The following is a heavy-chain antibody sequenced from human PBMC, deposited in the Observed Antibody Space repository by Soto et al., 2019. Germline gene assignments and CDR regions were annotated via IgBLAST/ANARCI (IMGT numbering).Heavy chain of an antibody. CDR1: GFTFTSYW. V-gene: IGHV3-74*01. Sequence: EVQVVESGGASVQPGGSLRLSCAASGFTFTSYWMHWVRQAPGKGLLWMSRIKGDETTSSYADSVKGRFTISRDNAKNTVYLQMNSLRAEDTAVYYCARVACCAYYVDDWGQGTLVTVSS. J-gene: IGHJ4*02. CDR3: ARVACCAYYVDD. D-gene: IGHD2-21*01. CDR2: IKGDETTS.